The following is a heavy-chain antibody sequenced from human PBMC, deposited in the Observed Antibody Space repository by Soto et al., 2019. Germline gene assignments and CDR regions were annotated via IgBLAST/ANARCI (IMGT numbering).Heavy chain of an antibody. CDR2: IDPSDSYT. CDR1: GYSFTSYW. D-gene: IGHD1-1*01. CDR3: ARRRAWNDAFDF. J-gene: IGHJ4*02. Sequence: GESLKISCKGSGYSFTSYWISWVRQMPGKGLEWMGRIDPSDSYTNYSPSFEGQVTFSVDKSLSTAYLQWNSLKASDTARYYCARRRAWNDAFDFWGQGILVTVSS. V-gene: IGHV5-10-1*04.